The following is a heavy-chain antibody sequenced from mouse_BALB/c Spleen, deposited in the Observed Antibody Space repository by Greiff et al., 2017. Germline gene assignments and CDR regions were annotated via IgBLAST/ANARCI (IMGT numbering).Heavy chain of an antibody. J-gene: IGHJ3*01. CDR1: GISITTENFR. CDR2: IYYSGTI. Sequence: DVKLQESGPGLVKPSQTVSLTCTVTGISITTENFRWSWIRQFPGNKLEGIGYIYYSGTITYNQSLTSRTTITRDTSKNQFFLEMNALTAEDTATYYCARDYYGSSFAYWGQGTLVTVSA. D-gene: IGHD1-1*01. V-gene: IGHV3-5*02. CDR3: ARDYYGSSFAY.